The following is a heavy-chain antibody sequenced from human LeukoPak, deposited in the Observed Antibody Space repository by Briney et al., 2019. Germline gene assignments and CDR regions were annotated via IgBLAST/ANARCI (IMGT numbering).Heavy chain of an antibody. CDR3: TPHRDGNYPFDY. Sequence: GGSLRLSCAASGFTFSSYSMNWVRQAPGKGLEWVSYISSSGSTIYYADSVKGRFTISRDSAKNSLYLQMNSLRDEDTAVYYCTPHRDGNYPFDYWGQGTLVTVSS. J-gene: IGHJ4*02. V-gene: IGHV3-48*02. CDR1: GFTFSSYS. CDR2: ISSSGSTI. D-gene: IGHD1-7*01.